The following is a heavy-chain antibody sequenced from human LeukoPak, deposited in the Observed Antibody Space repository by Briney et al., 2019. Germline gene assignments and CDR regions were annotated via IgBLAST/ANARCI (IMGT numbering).Heavy chain of an antibody. V-gene: IGHV1-69*05. CDR1: GGTFSSYA. CDR3: ARANLINDYGAIDY. J-gene: IGHJ4*02. CDR2: IIPIFGTA. D-gene: IGHD4/OR15-4a*01. Sequence: ASVKVSCKASGGTFSSYAISWVRQAPGQGLEWMGRIIPIFGTANYAQKSQGRVTITTDESTSTAYMELSSLRSEDTAVYYCARANLINDYGAIDYWGQGTLVTVS.